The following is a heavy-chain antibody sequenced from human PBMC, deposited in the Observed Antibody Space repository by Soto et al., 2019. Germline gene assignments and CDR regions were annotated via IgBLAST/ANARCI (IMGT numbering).Heavy chain of an antibody. CDR2: IIPIFGTE. CDR3: ARDKVDCISTSCYVDFDY. V-gene: IGHV1-69*12. J-gene: IGHJ4*02. CDR1: GGTFSSYA. D-gene: IGHD2-2*01. Sequence: QVQLVQSGAEVKKPGSSVKVSCKASGGTFSSYAISWVRQAPGQGLKWMGGIIPIFGTENYAQKFQGRVTIIADESTRTAYMELSSLRSEDTAVYYCARDKVDCISTSCYVDFDYWGQGTLVTVSS.